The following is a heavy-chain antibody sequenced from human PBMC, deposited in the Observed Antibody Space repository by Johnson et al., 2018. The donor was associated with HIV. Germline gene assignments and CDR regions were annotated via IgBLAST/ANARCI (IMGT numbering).Heavy chain of an antibody. D-gene: IGHD3-22*01. CDR2: ISRSGSTI. CDR1: GFTFSDYY. J-gene: IGHJ3*02. CDR3: ARDTYYYDSSGYLDAFDI. V-gene: IGHV3-11*04. Sequence: QVQLVESGGGLVKPGGSLRLSCAASGFTFSDYYMSWIRQAPGKGLEWVSYISRSGSTIYYADSVKGRFTIPRDNAKNSLYLQMNSLRAEDTAVYYCARDTYYYDSSGYLDAFDIWGQGTMVTVSS.